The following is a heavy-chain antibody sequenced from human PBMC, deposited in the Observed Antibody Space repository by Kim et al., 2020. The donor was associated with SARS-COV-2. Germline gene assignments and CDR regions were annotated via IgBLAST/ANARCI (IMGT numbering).Heavy chain of an antibody. D-gene: IGHD1-7*01. CDR3: ARIPRITGTLVWNNWFDP. CDR1: GYTFTSYA. V-gene: IGHV1-3*01. CDR2: INAGNGNT. J-gene: IGHJ5*02. Sequence: ASVKVSCKASGYTFTSYAMHWVRQAPGQRLEWMGWINAGNGNTKYSQKFQGRVTITRDTSASTAYMELSSLRSEDTAVYYCARIPRITGTLVWNNWFDPWGQGTLVTVSS.